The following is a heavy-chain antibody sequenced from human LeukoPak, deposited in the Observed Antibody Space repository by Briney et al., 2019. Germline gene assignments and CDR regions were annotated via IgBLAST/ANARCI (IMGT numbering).Heavy chain of an antibody. CDR3: ARDLTIVGGVSDPRIRGH. Sequence: ASVKVSCKASGYTFTGYYMHWVRQAPGQGLEWMGWINCNSAGSKYPQKFQGRVSMTRDTSISTAYLELSRLRSDDTAVYYCARDLTIVGGVSDPRIRGHWGQGTLVTVSS. D-gene: IGHD3-3*01. CDR1: GYTFTGYY. CDR2: INCNSAGS. J-gene: IGHJ4*02. V-gene: IGHV1-2*02.